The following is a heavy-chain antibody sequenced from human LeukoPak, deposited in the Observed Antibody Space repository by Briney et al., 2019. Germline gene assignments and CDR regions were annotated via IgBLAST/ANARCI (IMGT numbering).Heavy chain of an antibody. J-gene: IGHJ6*03. CDR1: GGSFSGYY. D-gene: IGHD3-3*01. Sequence: ETLSLTCAVYGGSFSGYYWSWIRQPPGKGLEWVADIKQDGSEKYYVDSVKGRFTISRDNAKNSLYLQMNSLRAEDTAVYYCVRSLEWPYYYYYMDVWGKGTTVTVFS. V-gene: IGHV3-7*01. CDR2: IKQDGSEK. CDR3: VRSLEWPYYYYYMDV.